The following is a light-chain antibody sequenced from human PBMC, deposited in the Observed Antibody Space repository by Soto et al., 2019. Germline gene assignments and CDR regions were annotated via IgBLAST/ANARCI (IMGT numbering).Light chain of an antibody. CDR3: HWYHPHSWT. Sequence: IQMTQSPSTLSASVGDRETITCRASQSISSWLAWYQQKPGKAPKLLIYDASGLESGAPSRFSGSGSGTEFTLTISSLQPHDRDPDYSHWYHPHSWTFGQ. CDR1: QSISSW. CDR2: DAS. J-gene: IGKJ1*01. V-gene: IGKV1-5*01.